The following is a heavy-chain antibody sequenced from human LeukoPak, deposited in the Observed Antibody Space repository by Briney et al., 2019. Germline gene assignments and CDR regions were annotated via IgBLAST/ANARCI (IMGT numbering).Heavy chain of an antibody. CDR3: AKGAHYSGSGNYRRGHYFDY. V-gene: IGHV3-30*04. J-gene: IGHJ4*02. Sequence: GGSLRLSCAASGFTFSSYAMHWVRKAPGKGLEWVAVISYDGSNKYYADSVKGRFTISRDNSKNTLYLQMNSLRAEDTAVYYCAKGAHYSGSGNYRRGHYFDYWGQGTLVTVSS. D-gene: IGHD3-10*01. CDR1: GFTFSSYA. CDR2: ISYDGSNK.